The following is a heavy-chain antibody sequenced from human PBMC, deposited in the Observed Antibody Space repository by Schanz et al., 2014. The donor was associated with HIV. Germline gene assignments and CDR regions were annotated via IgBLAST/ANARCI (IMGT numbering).Heavy chain of an antibody. V-gene: IGHV4-59*01. CDR2: VYYSGTS. CDR3: ARDIWDEDGSGISGIFGYGMDV. J-gene: IGHJ6*02. CDR1: NGSISNYY. Sequence: QVQLQESGPGLVKPSETLSLTCTVSNGSISNYYWSWLRQPPGKGLEWIGHVYYSGTSIYNPSLKSRVTMSVDTSKNQFSLRLTSVAAADTAIYYCARDIWDEDGSGISGIFGYGMDVWGQGTKVTVSS. D-gene: IGHD3-10*01.